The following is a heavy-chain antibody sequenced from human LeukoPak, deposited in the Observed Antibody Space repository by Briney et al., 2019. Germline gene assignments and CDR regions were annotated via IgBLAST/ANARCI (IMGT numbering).Heavy chain of an antibody. CDR1: GGSISCYY. V-gene: IGHV4-59*01. Sequence: PSETLSLTCTVSGGSISCYYWSWIRQPPGKGLEWIGYIYYSGSTNYNPSLKSRVTISVDTSKNQFSLKLSSVTAADTAVYYCASHQMATITSFDYWGQGTLVTVSS. D-gene: IGHD5-24*01. J-gene: IGHJ4*02. CDR2: IYYSGST. CDR3: ASHQMATITSFDY.